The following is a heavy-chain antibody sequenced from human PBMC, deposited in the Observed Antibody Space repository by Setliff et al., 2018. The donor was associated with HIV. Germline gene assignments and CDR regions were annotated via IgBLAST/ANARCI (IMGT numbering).Heavy chain of an antibody. Sequence: ASVKVSCKASGYTFTSFGISWVRQAPGQGLEWMGRISAYNGNTDHAQRLQGRVTMTTDTSTSTAYMELRSLRSDDTAVYYCARPRRKYYYDSWGQGTLVTVSS. J-gene: IGHJ4*02. CDR2: ISAYNGNT. CDR1: GYTFTSFG. V-gene: IGHV1-18*01. D-gene: IGHD3-22*01. CDR3: ARPRRKYYYDS.